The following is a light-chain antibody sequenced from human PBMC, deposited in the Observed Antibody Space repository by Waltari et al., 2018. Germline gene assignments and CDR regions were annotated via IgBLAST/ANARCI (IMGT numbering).Light chain of an antibody. Sequence: QSVLTQPPSVSGTPGQRVTISCSGSTSNIGAGHDVHWYQHLPGTAPKLLICGNNNRPSGVPDRFSGSKSGTSASLAITGLQADDEADYFCQSFDNMLSGGVVFGGGTKLAVL. CDR2: GNN. V-gene: IGLV1-40*01. J-gene: IGLJ2*01. CDR1: TSNIGAGHD. CDR3: QSFDNMLSGGVV.